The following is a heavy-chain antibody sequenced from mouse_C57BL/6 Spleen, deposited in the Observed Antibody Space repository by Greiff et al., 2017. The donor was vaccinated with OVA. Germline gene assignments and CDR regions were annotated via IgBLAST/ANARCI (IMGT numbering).Heavy chain of an antibody. CDR1: GYTFTSYW. CDR2: IDPSDSYT. CDR3: ARGGWLDY. V-gene: IGHV1-69*01. J-gene: IGHJ2*01. D-gene: IGHD2-3*01. Sequence: QVQLQQPGAELVMPGASVKLSCMASGYTFTSYWMHWVKQRPGQGLEWIGEIDPSDSYTNYNQKFKGKSTLTVDKSSSTAYMQLSSLTSEDSAVYYCARGGWLDYWGQGTTLTVSS.